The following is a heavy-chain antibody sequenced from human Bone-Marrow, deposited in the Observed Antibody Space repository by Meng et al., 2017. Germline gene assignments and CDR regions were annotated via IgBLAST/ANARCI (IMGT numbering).Heavy chain of an antibody. CDR1: GYTLSSDG. J-gene: IGHJ4*02. V-gene: IGHV1-18*01. Sequence: QGQLVQAGAEVKKPGASGKVSCEASGYTLSSDGFSWVRQAPGQGLEWLGWINTYNGKTDYAQKFQGRITMTTDTFTSTAYMELRSLRSDDTAVYYCATRGNPYLNCWGQGTLVTVSS. CDR2: INTYNGKT. CDR3: ATRGNPYLNC.